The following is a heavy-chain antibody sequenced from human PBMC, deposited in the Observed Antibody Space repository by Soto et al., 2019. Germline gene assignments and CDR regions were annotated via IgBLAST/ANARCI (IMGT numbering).Heavy chain of an antibody. CDR2: INHSGSA. D-gene: IGHD1-26*01. Sequence: PSETLSLTCDVYGGSFSGYIWTWIRQTPGKGLQWIGQINHSGSANYNPSLKSRVTISVHTSKSQFSLELSSVTAADTAFYYCARGLISGSHYSGGWYYFDSWGQGTQVTVS. V-gene: IGHV4-34*01. J-gene: IGHJ4*02. CDR1: GGSFSGYI. CDR3: ARGLISGSHYSGGWYYFDS.